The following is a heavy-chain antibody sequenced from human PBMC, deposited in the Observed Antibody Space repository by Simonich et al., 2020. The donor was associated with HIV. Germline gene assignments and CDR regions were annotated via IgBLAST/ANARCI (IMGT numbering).Heavy chain of an antibody. CDR1: GGSFSGYY. CDR2: INHSGKP. J-gene: IGHJ5*02. Sequence: QVQLQQWGAGLLKPSETLSLTCAVYGGSFSGYYLSWLRQPPGKGLEWIWEINHSGKPNYNPSLKSRVTISVDTSKNQFSLKLSSVTAADTAVYYCAREFVYYGSGLSPSWFDPWGQGTLVTVSS. CDR3: AREFVYYGSGLSPSWFDP. D-gene: IGHD3-10*01. V-gene: IGHV4-34*01.